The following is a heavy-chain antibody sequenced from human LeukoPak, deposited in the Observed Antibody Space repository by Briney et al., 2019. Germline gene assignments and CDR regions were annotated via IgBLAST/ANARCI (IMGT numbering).Heavy chain of an antibody. V-gene: IGHV3-7*01. Sequence: PGGSLRLSCAASGFTFSSYWMSWVRQAPGKGLEWVANIKQDGSEKYYVDSVKGRSTISRDNAKNSLYLQMNSLRAEDTAVYYCAREGIYYDSSGYYSAPYFDYWGQGTLVTVSS. CDR1: GFTFSSYW. CDR2: IKQDGSEK. CDR3: AREGIYYDSSGYYSAPYFDY. D-gene: IGHD3-22*01. J-gene: IGHJ4*02.